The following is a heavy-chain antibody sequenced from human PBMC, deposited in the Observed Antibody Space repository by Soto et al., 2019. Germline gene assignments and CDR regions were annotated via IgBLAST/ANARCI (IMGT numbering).Heavy chain of an antibody. V-gene: IGHV1-8*01. D-gene: IGHD3-10*01. CDR3: ARGRYFSFFYYYYYFKDF. J-gene: IGHJ6*03. CDR2: MNPNSGKT. CDR1: GYTFATYE. Sequence: ASVKVSCKASGYTFATYEINWVRQATGQGLEWMGWMNPNSGKTGYAQKFQGRVTLTKNTSISTAYMELSSLRSEDTAVDYCARGRYFSFFYYYYYFKDFWGKGTTVIVSS.